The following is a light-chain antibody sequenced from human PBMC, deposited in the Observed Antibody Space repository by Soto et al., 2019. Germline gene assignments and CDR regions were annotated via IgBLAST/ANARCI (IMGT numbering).Light chain of an antibody. V-gene: IGLV2-11*01. CDR3: CSYAGIYTLYV. J-gene: IGLJ1*01. CDR1: SSDVGAYNY. Sequence: QSALTQPASVSGSPGQSITISCTGTSSDVGAYNYVSWYQQHPGKAPKLMIYDVSERPSGVPDRFSGSKSGNTASLTISGLQAEDEADYYCCSYAGIYTLYVFGTGTKLTVL. CDR2: DVS.